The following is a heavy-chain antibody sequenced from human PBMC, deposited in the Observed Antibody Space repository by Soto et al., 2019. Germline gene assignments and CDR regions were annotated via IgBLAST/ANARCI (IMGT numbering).Heavy chain of an antibody. J-gene: IGHJ4*02. V-gene: IGHV6-1*01. CDR3: ARGSHYYGSGSYLYFDF. Sequence: SQTLSLTCAISGDSVSGNSAAWNWIRQSPSRGLEWLGRTYYRSKWSNDYAESVKSRITINMDTSKNQFSLQLKSVIFEDTAVYYCARGSHYYGSGSYLYFDFWGQGTPVTVPS. CDR1: GDSVSGNSAA. CDR2: TYYRSKWSN. D-gene: IGHD3-10*01.